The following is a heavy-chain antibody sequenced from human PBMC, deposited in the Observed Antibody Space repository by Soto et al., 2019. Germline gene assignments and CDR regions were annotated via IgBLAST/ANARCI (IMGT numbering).Heavy chain of an antibody. CDR3: ARGALESRDTGNYLDY. Sequence: SETLSLTCTVSGGSISSGDYYWSWIRQPPGKGLERIGYIYYSGSTYYNPSLKSRVTISVDTSKTQFSLKLISVTAAKKALYYCARGALESRDTGNYLDYWGQGTLVTVSS. CDR1: GGSISSGDYY. V-gene: IGHV4-30-4*01. CDR2: IYYSGST. D-gene: IGHD3-3*01. J-gene: IGHJ4*02.